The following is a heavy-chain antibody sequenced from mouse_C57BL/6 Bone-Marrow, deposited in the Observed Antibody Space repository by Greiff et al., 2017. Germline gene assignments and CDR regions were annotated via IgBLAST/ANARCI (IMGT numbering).Heavy chain of an antibody. CDR3: AILYSNYEFAY. CDR2: IHPSDSDT. Sequence: VQLQQPGAELVKPGASVKVSCKASGYTFTSYWMHWVKQRPGQGLEWIGRIHPSDSDTNYNQKFKGKATLTVDKSSSTAYMQLSSLTSEDSAVYYCAILYSNYEFAYWGQGTLVTVSA. V-gene: IGHV1-74*01. J-gene: IGHJ3*01. CDR1: GYTFTSYW. D-gene: IGHD2-5*01.